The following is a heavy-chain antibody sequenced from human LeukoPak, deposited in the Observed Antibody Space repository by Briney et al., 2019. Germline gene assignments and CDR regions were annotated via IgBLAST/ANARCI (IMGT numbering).Heavy chain of an antibody. D-gene: IGHD6-13*01. Sequence: PSETLSLTCTVSGGSVSSGSYYWSWIRQPPGKGLEWIGYIYYSGSTNYNPSLKSRVTISVDTSKNQFSLKLSSVTAADTAVYYCARESGHIAAAGTTSFDYWGQGTLVTVSS. CDR1: GGSVSSGSYY. CDR3: ARESGHIAAAGTTSFDY. J-gene: IGHJ4*02. V-gene: IGHV4-61*01. CDR2: IYYSGST.